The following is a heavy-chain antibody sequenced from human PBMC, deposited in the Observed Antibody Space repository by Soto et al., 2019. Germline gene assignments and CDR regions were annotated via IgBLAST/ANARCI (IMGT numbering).Heavy chain of an antibody. V-gene: IGHV3-23*01. J-gene: IGHJ4*02. CDR3: AKSAVGNCGSGCYLHFTS. D-gene: IGHD2-21*02. CDR1: GFTFSDYA. Sequence: EVQLLESGGGLVQPGGSLRLSCAASGFTFSDYAMSWVRQAPGKGLEWVSSVVGSGDRTYYPDSVRGRFTISRDNSKNTLYLQMDSLGAEDTALYYCAKSAVGNCGSGCYLHFTSWGQGTLVTVSS. CDR2: VVGSGDRT.